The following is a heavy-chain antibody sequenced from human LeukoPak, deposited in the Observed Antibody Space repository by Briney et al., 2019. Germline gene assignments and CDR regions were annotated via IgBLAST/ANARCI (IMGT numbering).Heavy chain of an antibody. CDR1: GGTFSSYA. D-gene: IGHD3-10*01. CDR3: ARDGSLAHVNWFDP. V-gene: IGHV1-69*01. J-gene: IGHJ5*02. Sequence: GSSVKVSCTASGGTFSSYAISWVRQAPGQGLEWMEGIIPIFGTANYAEKFQGRVTITADESTSTAYMELSSLRSEDTAVYYCARDGSLAHVNWFDPWGQGTLVTVSS. CDR2: IIPIFGTA.